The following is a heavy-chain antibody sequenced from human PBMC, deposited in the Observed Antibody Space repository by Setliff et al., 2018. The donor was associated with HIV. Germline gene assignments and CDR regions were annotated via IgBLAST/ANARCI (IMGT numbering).Heavy chain of an antibody. D-gene: IGHD3-3*01. CDR3: ARDADYDFWSGYPHYFDY. V-gene: IGHV1-69*05. Sequence: SVKVSCKASGDTFSSYAISWVRQAPGQGLEWMGGIIPMFGTANYAQKFQGRVTMTRDTSINTVYMELSSLRSEDTAVYYCARDADYDFWSGYPHYFDYWGQGTLVTVSS. J-gene: IGHJ4*02. CDR1: GDTFSSYA. CDR2: IIPMFGTA.